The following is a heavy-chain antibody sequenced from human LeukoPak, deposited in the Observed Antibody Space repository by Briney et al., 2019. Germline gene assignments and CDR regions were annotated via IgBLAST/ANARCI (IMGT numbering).Heavy chain of an antibody. J-gene: IGHJ4*02. Sequence: ASVKVSCKASGYTFTGYYMHWVRQAPGQGLEWMGWINPNSGSTNYAQKFQGRVTMTRDTSISTAYMELSRLRSDDTAVYYCARAGARWLQLNYFDYWGQGTLVTVSS. CDR3: ARAGARWLQLNYFDY. V-gene: IGHV1-2*02. CDR2: INPNSGST. CDR1: GYTFTGYY. D-gene: IGHD5-24*01.